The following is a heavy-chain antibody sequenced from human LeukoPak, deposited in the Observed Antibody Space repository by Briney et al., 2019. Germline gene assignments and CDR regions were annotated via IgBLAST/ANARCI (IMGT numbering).Heavy chain of an antibody. CDR1: GFTFTNAY. Sequence: GGSLRLSCAASGFTFTNAYMNWVRQAPGKGLEWVGRIKGNIDGGTIDYAAPVKGRFSISRDDSRNTLFLQMNSLKTEDTAVYYCATDAGYSSRWYNYWGQGTLVTVAS. D-gene: IGHD6-13*01. CDR2: IKGNIDGGTI. J-gene: IGHJ4*02. CDR3: ATDAGYSSRWYNY. V-gene: IGHV3-15*01.